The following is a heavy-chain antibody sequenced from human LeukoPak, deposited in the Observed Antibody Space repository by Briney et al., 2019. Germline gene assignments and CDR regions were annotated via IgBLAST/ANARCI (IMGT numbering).Heavy chain of an antibody. V-gene: IGHV4-39*01. CDR1: GGSISSSSYY. CDR2: IYYSGST. D-gene: IGHD5-18*01. CDR3: ARHSGPRGYSSNFDY. J-gene: IGHJ4*02. Sequence: PSETLSLTCTVSGGSISSSSYYWGWIRQPPGKGLEWIGSIYYSGSTYYNPSLKSRVTISVDTSKNQFSLKLSSVTAADTAVYYCARHSGPRGYSSNFDYWGQGTLVTVSS.